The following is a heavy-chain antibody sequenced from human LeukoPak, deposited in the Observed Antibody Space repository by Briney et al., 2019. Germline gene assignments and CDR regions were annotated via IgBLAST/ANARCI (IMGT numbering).Heavy chain of an antibody. D-gene: IGHD2-15*01. V-gene: IGHV3-48*04. Sequence: GGTLRPSPALSRVTLCSDRMNSGGESPRKGVGGGSYISSSSSTKYYAGSVKGRFTNYRDNAKKSLSLQKNSLRVEDTAVYYCARVRGLLANYYYYMDVWGKGTTVTVSS. CDR3: ARVRGLLANYYYYMDV. CDR1: RVTLCSDR. CDR2: ISSSSSTK. J-gene: IGHJ6*03.